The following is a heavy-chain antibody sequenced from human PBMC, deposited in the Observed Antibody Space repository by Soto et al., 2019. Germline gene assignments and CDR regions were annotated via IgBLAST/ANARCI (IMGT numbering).Heavy chain of an antibody. CDR3: AKDEWGYSYFDY. CDR2: ISGSGGST. D-gene: IGHD5-18*01. J-gene: IGHJ4*02. CDR1: EFSFSNDA. Sequence: LXLSGAAGEFSFSNDAMSCVRPAPGQGLEWVSTISGSGGSTYYEHSVKGRFTIYRDNTKNQLYVQMKSLRAEATAVYYCAKDEWGYSYFDYWGQGTLVTV. V-gene: IGHV3-23*01.